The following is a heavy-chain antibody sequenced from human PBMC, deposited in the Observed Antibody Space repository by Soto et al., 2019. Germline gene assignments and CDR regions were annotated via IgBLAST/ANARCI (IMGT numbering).Heavy chain of an antibody. CDR3: TTGIYYDILTGYHNVAY. CDR2: IKSKTDGGTA. Sequence: GGSLRLSCVASGFNLSHPWMTWVRQAAGKGLEWVGRIKSKTDGGTADYAAPVKGRATISRDDSKNTVYLQMNSLKTEDTAVYYCTTGIYYDILTGYHNVAYWGQGAMVTVYS. V-gene: IGHV3-15*01. D-gene: IGHD3-9*01. CDR1: GFNLSHPW. J-gene: IGHJ4*02.